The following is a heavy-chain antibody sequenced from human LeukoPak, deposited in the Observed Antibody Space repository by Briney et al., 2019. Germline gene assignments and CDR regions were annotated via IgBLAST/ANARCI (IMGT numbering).Heavy chain of an antibody. V-gene: IGHV3-21*01. Sequence: GGSLRLSCAASGFTFSSYSMNWVRQAPGKGLEWVSSISSSSSYIYYADSVKGRFTISRDNAKNSLYLQMNSLRAEDTAVYYCARGYYYGSGSYSGFDYWGQGTLVTVSS. CDR2: ISSSSSYI. J-gene: IGHJ4*02. CDR1: GFTFSSYS. CDR3: ARGYYYGSGSYSGFDY. D-gene: IGHD3-10*01.